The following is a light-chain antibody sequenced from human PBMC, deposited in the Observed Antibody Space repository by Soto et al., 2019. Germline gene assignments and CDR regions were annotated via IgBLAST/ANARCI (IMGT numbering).Light chain of an antibody. V-gene: IGLV2-14*01. Sequence: SVQTQPASVSASPGQSITISCTGTSSDVGGYNYVSWYQQHPGKAPNLMIYEVSNRPSGVSNRFSGSKSGNTASLTISGLQAEDEADYYGSSYTSSSTLVFGTGTKVTVI. J-gene: IGLJ1*01. CDR2: EVS. CDR1: SSDVGGYNY. CDR3: SSYTSSSTLV.